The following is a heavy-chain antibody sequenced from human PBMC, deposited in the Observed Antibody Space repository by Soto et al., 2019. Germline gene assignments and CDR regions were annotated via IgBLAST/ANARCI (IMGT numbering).Heavy chain of an antibody. CDR3: ARRWGRSFDY. Sequence: SETLSLTCTVSGGSISSYYWSWIRQPPGKGLEWIGYIYCSGSTSYNPSPKSRVTISVDTSKNQFSLKLSSVTAADTAVYYCARRWGRSFDYWGQGTLVTVSS. CDR1: GGSISSYY. V-gene: IGHV4-59*08. D-gene: IGHD2-15*01. J-gene: IGHJ4*02. CDR2: IYCSGST.